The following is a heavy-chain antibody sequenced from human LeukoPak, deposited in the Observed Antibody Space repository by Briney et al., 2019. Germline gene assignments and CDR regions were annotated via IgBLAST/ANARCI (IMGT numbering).Heavy chain of an antibody. CDR1: RFTFSNYG. CDR2: ISGSGAIT. Sequence: GGSLRLSCAASRFTFSNYGMSWVRQAPGKGLEWVSGISGSGAITYYADSVKGRFTISRDNSRNTLYLQMNSLRAEDTAVYYCAELGITMIGGVWGKGTTVTISS. CDR3: AELGITMIGGV. J-gene: IGHJ6*04. V-gene: IGHV3-23*01. D-gene: IGHD3-10*02.